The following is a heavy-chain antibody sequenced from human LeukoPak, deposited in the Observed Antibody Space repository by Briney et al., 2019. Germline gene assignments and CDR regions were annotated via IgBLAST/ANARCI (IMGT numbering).Heavy chain of an antibody. V-gene: IGHV4-4*07. CDR1: GGSISSYY. Sequence: SETLSLTCTVSGGSISSYYWSWIRQPAGKGLEWIGRIYTSGSTNYNPSLKSRVTMSVDTSKNQFSLKLSSVTAADTAVYYCAGVLRYFDRLSVNYYGMDVWGQGTTVTVSS. D-gene: IGHD3-9*01. CDR2: IYTSGST. CDR3: AGVLRYFDRLSVNYYGMDV. J-gene: IGHJ6*02.